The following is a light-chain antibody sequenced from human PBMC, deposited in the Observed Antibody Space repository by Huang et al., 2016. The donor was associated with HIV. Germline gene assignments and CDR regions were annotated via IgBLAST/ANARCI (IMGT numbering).Light chain of an antibody. CDR1: QSVSSN. Sequence: EIVMTQSPATLSVSPGERATLSCRASQSVSSNLAWYQQKPAQPPRLLSYGASTRATGIPARFSGSGSGTEFTLTISSLQSEDFAVYYCQQYNNWPPLITFGQGTRLEIK. CDR3: QQYNNWPPLIT. CDR2: GAS. J-gene: IGKJ5*01. V-gene: IGKV3-15*01.